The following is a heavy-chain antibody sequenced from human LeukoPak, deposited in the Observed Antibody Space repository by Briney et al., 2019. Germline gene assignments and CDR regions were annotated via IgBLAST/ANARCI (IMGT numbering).Heavy chain of an antibody. V-gene: IGHV4-34*01. CDR3: ARADYYGSGSYYGTEFDY. Sequence: SETLSLTCAVYGGSFSGYYWCWIRQPPGKGLEWIGEINHSGSTNYNPSLKSRVTISVDTSKNQFSLKLSSVTAADTAVYYCARADYYGSGSYYGTEFDYWGQRTLVTVSS. CDR2: INHSGST. CDR1: GGSFSGYY. J-gene: IGHJ4*02. D-gene: IGHD3-10*01.